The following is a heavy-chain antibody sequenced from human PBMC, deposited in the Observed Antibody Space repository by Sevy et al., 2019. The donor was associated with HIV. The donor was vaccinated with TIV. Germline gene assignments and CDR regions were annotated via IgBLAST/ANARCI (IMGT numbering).Heavy chain of an antibody. D-gene: IGHD3-3*01. J-gene: IGHJ4*02. CDR1: GFTFSSYA. Sequence: GGSLRLSCAASGFTFSSYAMSWVRQAPGKGLEWVSDISGSGGSTYYADSVKGRFTISRDNSKNTLYLQMNSLRAEDKAVYYCAGIFGDLFDYWGQGTLVTVSS. CDR3: AGIFGDLFDY. CDR2: ISGSGGST. V-gene: IGHV3-23*01.